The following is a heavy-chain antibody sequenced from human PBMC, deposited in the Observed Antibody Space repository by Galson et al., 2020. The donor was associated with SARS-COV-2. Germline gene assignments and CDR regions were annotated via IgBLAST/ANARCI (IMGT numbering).Heavy chain of an antibody. V-gene: IGHV4-59*13. CDR1: GGSISSYY. J-gene: IGHJ5*02. CDR3: ARYPGAYYDILTGYLHGGRFDP. D-gene: IGHD3-9*01. Sequence: SETLSLTCTVSGGSISSYYWSWIRQPPGKGLEWIGYIYYSGSTNYNPSLKSRVTISVDTSKNQFSLKLSSVTAADTAVYYCARYPGAYYDILTGYLHGGRFDPWGQGTLVTVSS. CDR2: IYYSGST.